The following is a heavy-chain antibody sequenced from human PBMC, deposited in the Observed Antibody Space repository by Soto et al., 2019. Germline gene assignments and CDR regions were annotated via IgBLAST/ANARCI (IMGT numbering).Heavy chain of an antibody. CDR3: ARDDEYYDFWSGYYGYDC. Sequence: EVQLVESGGGLVQPGGSLRLSCAASGFTFSSYSMNWVRQAPGKGLEWVSSISSSSSYIYYADSVKGRFTISRDNAKNSLYLQMNSLRAEDTAVYYCARDDEYYDFWSGYYGYDCWGQGTLVTVSS. CDR1: GFTFSSYS. J-gene: IGHJ4*02. CDR2: ISSSSSYI. V-gene: IGHV3-21*01. D-gene: IGHD3-3*01.